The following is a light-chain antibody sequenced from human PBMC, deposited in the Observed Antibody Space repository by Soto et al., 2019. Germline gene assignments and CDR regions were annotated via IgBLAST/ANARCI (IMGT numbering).Light chain of an antibody. Sequence: IQMTQSPSTLSGSVGDRVTITCRASQTISSWLAWYQQKPGKAPKLLIYKASTLKSGVPSRFSGTGSGTEFTLTIISLQPDDFATYYCQLYDGYFPPFGQGSKVDI. J-gene: IGKJ1*01. V-gene: IGKV1-5*03. CDR2: KAS. CDR3: QLYDGYFPP. CDR1: QTISSW.